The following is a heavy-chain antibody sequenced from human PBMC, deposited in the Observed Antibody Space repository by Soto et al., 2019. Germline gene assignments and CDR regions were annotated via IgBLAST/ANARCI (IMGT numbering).Heavy chain of an antibody. CDR2: ISYDGSNK. CDR3: ARDWGLHVDTAMCSYYFDY. J-gene: IGHJ4*02. V-gene: IGHV3-30-3*01. D-gene: IGHD5-18*01. CDR1: GFTFSSYA. Sequence: QVQLVESGGGVVQPGRSLRLSCAASGFTFSSYAMHWVRQAPGKGLEWVAVISYDGSNKYYADSVKGRFTISRDNSKNTLYLQMNSLRAEDTAVYYCARDWGLHVDTAMCSYYFDYWGQGTLVTVSS.